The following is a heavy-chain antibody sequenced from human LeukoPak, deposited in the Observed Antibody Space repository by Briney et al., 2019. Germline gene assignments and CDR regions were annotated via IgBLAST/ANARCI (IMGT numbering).Heavy chain of an antibody. D-gene: IGHD6-13*01. V-gene: IGHV3-53*01. CDR2: IYSSGNI. J-gene: IGHJ4*02. CDR1: GFSVSSTY. Sequence: GGSLRLSCAASGFSVSSTYMSWVRQAPGKGLEWVSVIYSSGNIYYIDSVKGRFTISRDNAQNSLYLQMNSLRAEDTAIYYCATSTAAAGTDWGQGTLVTVSS. CDR3: ATSTAAAGTD.